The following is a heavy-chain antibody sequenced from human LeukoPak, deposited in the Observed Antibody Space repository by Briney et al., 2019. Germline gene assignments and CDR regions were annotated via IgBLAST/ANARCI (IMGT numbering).Heavy chain of an antibody. D-gene: IGHD3-16*01. CDR3: ARDLGGVEANWFDP. V-gene: IGHV4-59*01. CDR2: IYYSGST. Sequence: GSLRLSCAASGFTFSDYYMSWIRQPPGKGLEWIGYIYYSGSTNYNPSLKSRVTISVDTSKNQFSLKLSSVTAADTAVYYCARDLGGVEANWFDPWGQGTLVTVSS. J-gene: IGHJ5*02. CDR1: GFTFSDYY.